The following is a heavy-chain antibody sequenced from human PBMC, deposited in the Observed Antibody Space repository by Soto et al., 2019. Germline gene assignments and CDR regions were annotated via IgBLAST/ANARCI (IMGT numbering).Heavy chain of an antibody. CDR3: ARDLWFGTSLYNGMDV. J-gene: IGHJ6*02. Sequence: PGGSLRLSCAASGFTFNSYRMSWVRQAPGKGLAWVAYISGSSGTIYYADSVKGRFTVSRDNAKNSLFLQMNSLRDEDTAVYYCARDLWFGTSLYNGMDVWGQGTTVTVSS. D-gene: IGHD3-10*01. CDR2: ISGSSGTI. CDR1: GFTFNSYR. V-gene: IGHV3-48*02.